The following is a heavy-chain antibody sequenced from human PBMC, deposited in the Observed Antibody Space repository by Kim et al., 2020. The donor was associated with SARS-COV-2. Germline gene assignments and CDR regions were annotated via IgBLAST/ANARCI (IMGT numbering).Heavy chain of an antibody. J-gene: IGHJ4*01. V-gene: IGHV3-23*01. CDR2: ISASGGTT. D-gene: IGHD3-22*01. CDR1: GFTFSSCA. CDR3: AKRLFDSSGYYLFGY. Sequence: GGSLRLSCAASGFTFSSCALNWVRQAPGKGLEWVSVISASGGTTFYADSVKGRFTISRDNSKNTVYLQMNSMRAEDTAVYYCAKRLFDSSGYYLFGYWG.